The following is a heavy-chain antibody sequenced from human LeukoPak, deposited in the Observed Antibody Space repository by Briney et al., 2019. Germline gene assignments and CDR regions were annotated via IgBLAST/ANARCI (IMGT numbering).Heavy chain of an antibody. CDR2: VCNSGTT. Sequence: PSETLSLTCTVSGGSISSYYWSWIRQPPGKGLEWIAYVCNSGTTNCNPSLKSRVTISVDTSKNQFSLKLSSVTAADTAVYYCARGSRITMIVVVIRGAFDIWGQGTMVTVSS. V-gene: IGHV4-59*12. CDR1: GGSISSYY. J-gene: IGHJ3*02. D-gene: IGHD3-22*01. CDR3: ARGSRITMIVVVIRGAFDI.